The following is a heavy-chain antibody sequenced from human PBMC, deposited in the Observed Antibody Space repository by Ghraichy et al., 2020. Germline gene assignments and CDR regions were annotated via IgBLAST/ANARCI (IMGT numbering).Heavy chain of an antibody. J-gene: IGHJ4*02. V-gene: IGHV3-23*01. CDR3: AKNRGSNWYHALDY. CDR1: GFAFSTYA. CDR2: ISGSGGDT. D-gene: IGHD6-13*01. Sequence: GGSLRLSCVASGFAFSTYAMTWVRQAPGKGLECVSSISGSGGDTFYRDSVKGRFTISRDNSRNTVYLQMNSLRAEDTAIYYCAKNRGSNWYHALDYWGQGTLATVSS.